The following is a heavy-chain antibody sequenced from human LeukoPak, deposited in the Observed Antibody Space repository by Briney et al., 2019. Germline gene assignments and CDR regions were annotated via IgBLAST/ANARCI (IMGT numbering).Heavy chain of an antibody. CDR2: IKSKADGGTT. D-gene: IGHD6-19*01. CDR1: GFGFTNAW. Sequence: PGGSLRLSCAASGFGFTNAWMNWVRQTPGKGLEWVGRIKSKADGGTTDYVAPVKGRFTISRDDSKKTLYLQMNSLKIEDTAVYYCAVSSAWYLLWGQGTLVTVSS. J-gene: IGHJ4*02. V-gene: IGHV3-15*07. CDR3: AVSSAWYLL.